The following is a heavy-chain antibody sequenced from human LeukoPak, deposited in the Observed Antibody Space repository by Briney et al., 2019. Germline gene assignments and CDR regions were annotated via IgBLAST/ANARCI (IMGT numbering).Heavy chain of an antibody. CDR3: ARGRALYGSGSDY. CDR2: MNPNSGNT. V-gene: IGHV1-8*03. CDR1: GYTFTSYD. D-gene: IGHD3-10*01. J-gene: IGHJ4*02. Sequence: GASVKVSCKASGYTFTSYDINWVRQATGQGLEWMGWMNPNSGNTGYAQKFQGRITITRNTSISTAYMELSSLRSEDTAVYYCARGRALYGSGSDYWGQGTLVTVSS.